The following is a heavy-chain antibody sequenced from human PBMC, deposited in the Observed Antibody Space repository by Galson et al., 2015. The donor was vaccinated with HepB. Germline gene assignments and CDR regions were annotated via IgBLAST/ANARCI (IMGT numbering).Heavy chain of an antibody. CDR3: ARNHYYDSSGSDSG. Sequence: SLRLSCAASGFTVSSNYMSWVRQAPGKGLEWVSVIYSGGSTYYADSVQGRFTISRDNSKNTLYLQMNSLRPEDTAVYYCARNHYYDSSGSDSGWGQGTLVTVSS. J-gene: IGHJ4*02. CDR1: GFTVSSNY. D-gene: IGHD3-22*01. V-gene: IGHV3-66*02. CDR2: IYSGGST.